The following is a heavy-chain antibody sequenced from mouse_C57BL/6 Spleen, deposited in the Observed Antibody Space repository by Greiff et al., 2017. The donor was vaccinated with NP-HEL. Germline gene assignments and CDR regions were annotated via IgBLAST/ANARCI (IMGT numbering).Heavy chain of an antibody. J-gene: IGHJ4*01. V-gene: IGHV1-64*01. CDR3: ARRGGAMDY. CDR1: GYTFTSYW. CDR2: IHPNSGST. Sequence: QVHVKQPGAELVKPGASVKLSCKASGYTFTSYWMHWVKQRPGQGLEWIGMIHPNSGSTNYNEKFKSKATLTVDKSSSTAYMQLSSLTSEDSAVYYCARRGGAMDYWGQGTSVTVSS.